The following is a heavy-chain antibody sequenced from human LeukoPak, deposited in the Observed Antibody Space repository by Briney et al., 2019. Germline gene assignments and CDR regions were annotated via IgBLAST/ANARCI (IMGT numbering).Heavy chain of an antibody. CDR2: IYYSGST. J-gene: IGHJ6*02. D-gene: IGHD1-1*01. CDR1: GGSFSGYY. Sequence: SEILSLTCAVYGGSFSGYYWSWIRQPPGKGLEWIGYIYYSGSTNYNPSLKSRVTISVDTSKNQFSLKLSSVTAADTAVYYCARRYSYYYYGMDVWGQGTTVTVSS. V-gene: IGHV4-59*08. CDR3: ARRYSYYYYGMDV.